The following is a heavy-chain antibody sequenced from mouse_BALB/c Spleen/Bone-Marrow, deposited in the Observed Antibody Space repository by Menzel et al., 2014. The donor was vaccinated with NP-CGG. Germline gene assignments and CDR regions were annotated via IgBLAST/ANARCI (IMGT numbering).Heavy chain of an antibody. CDR3: VRGNYGNYVDYFDF. CDR1: GFTFSNYG. D-gene: IGHD2-1*01. Sequence: EVKLVESGGGLVQPGGSLKPSCAASGFTFSNYGMSWVRQTPDKRLELVATINGNGGSTYYPDGVKGRFTISRDTAKNTLYLQMSSLKSEETAMYYCVRGNYGNYVDYFDFWGQGTTLTVSS. J-gene: IGHJ2*01. CDR2: INGNGGST. V-gene: IGHV5-6-3*01.